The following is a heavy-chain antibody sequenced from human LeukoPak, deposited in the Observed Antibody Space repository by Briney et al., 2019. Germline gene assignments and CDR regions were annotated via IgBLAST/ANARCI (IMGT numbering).Heavy chain of an antibody. D-gene: IGHD3-9*01. J-gene: IGHJ4*02. V-gene: IGHV1-18*01. CDR2: ISAYNGNT. Sequence: ASVKVSCKASGYTFTSYGISWVRQAPGQGLEWMGWISAYNGNTNYAQKLQGRVTMTTDTSTSTAYMELRSLRSDDTAVYYCARAVIPFGSSGDYGILTGYFRPPDYWGQGTLVTVSS. CDR3: ARAVIPFGSSGDYGILTGYFRPPDY. CDR1: GYTFTSYG.